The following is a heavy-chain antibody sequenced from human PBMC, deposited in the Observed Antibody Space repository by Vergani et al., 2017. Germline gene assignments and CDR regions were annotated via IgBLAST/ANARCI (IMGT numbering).Heavy chain of an antibody. CDR2: IGTAGDT. D-gene: IGHD2-2*01. CDR3: ARGGYCSSTSCSKANGYFDL. Sequence: EVQLVESGGGLVQPGGSLRLSCAASGFTFSSYDMHWVRQATGKGLEWVSAIGTAGDTYYPGSVKGRFTISRENAKNSSYLQMNSLRAGDTAVYYCARGGYCSSTSCSKANGYFDLWGRGTLVTVSS. J-gene: IGHJ2*01. V-gene: IGHV3-13*01. CDR1: GFTFSSYD.